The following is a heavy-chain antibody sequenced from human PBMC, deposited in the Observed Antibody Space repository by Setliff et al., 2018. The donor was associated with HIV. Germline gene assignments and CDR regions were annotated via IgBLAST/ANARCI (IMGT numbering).Heavy chain of an antibody. CDR1: GDTFRSRA. V-gene: IGHV1-69*13. J-gene: IGHJ3*02. D-gene: IGHD6-19*01. Sequence: SVKVSCKASGDTFRSRAFNWVRQAPGQGPEWMGGIIPTFGTANYAQKFQGRVTITADESTSTVYMELSSLRSDDTAVYFCARVPYRSAWFSGGHDAFDIWGQGTMVTVSS. CDR2: IIPTFGTA. CDR3: ARVPYRSAWFSGGHDAFDI.